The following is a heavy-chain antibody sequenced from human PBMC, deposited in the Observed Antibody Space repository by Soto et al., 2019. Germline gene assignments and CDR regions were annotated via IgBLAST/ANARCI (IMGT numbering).Heavy chain of an antibody. D-gene: IGHD3-22*01. J-gene: IGHJ4*02. V-gene: IGHV4-39*01. CDR1: GGSISSSSYY. CDR2: ISYSGNT. Sequence: QLQLQESGPGLVKPSETLSLTCTVSGGSISSSSYYWGWIRQPPGKGLEWIGSISYSGNTYYNPSLKSRVTISVDTSTNQFSLKLSSVTAADTAVYYCASYYYDSSGYYYVPGVYWGQGTLVTVSS. CDR3: ASYYYDSSGYYYVPGVY.